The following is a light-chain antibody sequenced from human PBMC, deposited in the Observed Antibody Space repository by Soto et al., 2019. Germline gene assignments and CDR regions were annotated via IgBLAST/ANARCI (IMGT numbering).Light chain of an antibody. V-gene: IGKV3-20*01. CDR1: QSVSSSY. CDR2: GAS. CDR3: QQYGSSSWT. Sequence: EIVLTQSPGTLSLSPGERATLSCRGSQSVSSSYLAWYQQKPGQAPRLLIYGASSRATGIPDRFSGSGSGTAFTLTISRLEPEDFAVYYCQQYGSSSWTFGQGTKVEIK. J-gene: IGKJ1*01.